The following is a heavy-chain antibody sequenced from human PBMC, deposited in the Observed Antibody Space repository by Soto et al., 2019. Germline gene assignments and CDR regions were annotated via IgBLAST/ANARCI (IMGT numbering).Heavy chain of an antibody. D-gene: IGHD2-8*02. CDR3: ASAPHEEIFTGFDS. CDR2: ISYSGST. J-gene: IGHJ4*02. Sequence: WTWIRQRPEKGLEWMGHISYSGSTHYNASLQSRLAISKDTSKNQSSLKRTSLTAADTAVYFCASAPHEEIFTGFDSWGQGIQVTVSS. V-gene: IGHV4-31*02.